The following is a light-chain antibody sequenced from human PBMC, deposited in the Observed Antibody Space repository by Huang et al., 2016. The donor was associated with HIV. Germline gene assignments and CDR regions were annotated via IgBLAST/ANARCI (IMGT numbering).Light chain of an antibody. Sequence: DIQMTQSPSSLSAFVGDRVTITCLASHDIGNFLAWIQQKPGTAHKSLISAKSSLQSGVPSRFSGSGSGTDFTLTISSLQPQDFATYYCQQYHTYPPTFGQGTKVEIK. CDR2: AKS. V-gene: IGKV1-16*01. CDR1: HDIGNF. J-gene: IGKJ2*01. CDR3: QQYHTYPPT.